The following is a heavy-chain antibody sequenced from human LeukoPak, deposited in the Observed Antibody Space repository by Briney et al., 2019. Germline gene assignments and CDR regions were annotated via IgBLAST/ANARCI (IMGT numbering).Heavy chain of an antibody. V-gene: IGHV4-34*01. J-gene: IGHJ5*02. CDR2: INHSGST. CDR3: ARVEQDIVVVPAARWFDP. CDR1: GGSFSGYC. D-gene: IGHD2-2*01. Sequence: KASETLSLTWAVYGGSFSGYCWGCIRQPPGKGLEWIGEINHSGSTNYNPSLRSKGTISLDATKNQFPLNLSSVTAAHTAVYYCARVEQDIVVVPAARWFDPRGKETLLTVSS.